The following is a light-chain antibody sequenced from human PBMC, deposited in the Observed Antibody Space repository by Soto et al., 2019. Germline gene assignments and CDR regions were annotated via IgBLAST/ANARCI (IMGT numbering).Light chain of an antibody. CDR2: GAS. CDR1: QSVSSN. CDR3: QQYNNWPGT. J-gene: IGKJ1*01. Sequence: EIVMTQSPATLSVSTGERATLCFRASQSVSSNLAWYQQKPGQAPRLLIYGASTRATGIPARFSGSGSGTEFTLTISSLQSEDFAVYYCQQYNNWPGTFGQGTKVDIK. V-gene: IGKV3-15*01.